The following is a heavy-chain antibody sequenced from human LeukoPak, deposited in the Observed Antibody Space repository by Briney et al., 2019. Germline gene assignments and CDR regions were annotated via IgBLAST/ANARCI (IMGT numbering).Heavy chain of an antibody. CDR3: ARSVTYCTSTSCNVYYYFGMDV. CDR1: GFTFSNYA. J-gene: IGHJ6*02. Sequence: GGSLRLSCAASGFTFSNYAMSWVRQAPGKGLEWVSAMSGNGGRTKYADSVKGRFTISRDNSKNTLYLQMNSLRAEDTAVYHCARSVTYCTSTSCNVYYYFGMDVWGQGTTVTVSS. D-gene: IGHD2-2*01. CDR2: MSGNGGRT. V-gene: IGHV3-23*01.